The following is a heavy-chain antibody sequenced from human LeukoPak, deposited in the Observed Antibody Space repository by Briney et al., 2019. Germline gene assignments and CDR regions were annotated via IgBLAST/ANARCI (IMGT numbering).Heavy chain of an antibody. CDR3: AKERIWNVVVVVAAQNFDY. V-gene: IGHV3-23*01. J-gene: IGHJ4*02. CDR1: GFTFNSYA. D-gene: IGHD2-15*01. Sequence: GGSLRLSCAASGFTFNSYAMNWVRQAPGKGLEWVSGISGSGSSTYYADSVKGRFTISRDNSKNTLYLQMNNLRAEDTAVYYCAKERIWNVVVVVAAQNFDYWGQGTLVTVSS. CDR2: ISGSGSST.